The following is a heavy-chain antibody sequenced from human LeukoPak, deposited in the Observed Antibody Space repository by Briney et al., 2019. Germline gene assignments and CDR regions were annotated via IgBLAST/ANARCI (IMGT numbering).Heavy chain of an antibody. CDR3: ARVRYSSSWYGRSLFDY. V-gene: IGHV4-59*01. CDR2: IYYSGST. D-gene: IGHD6-13*01. Sequence: SETLSLTCTVSGGSISSYYWSWIRQPPGKGLEWIGYIYYSGSTNYNPSLKSRVTISVDTSKNQFSLKLSSVTAADTAVYYCARVRYSSSWYGRSLFDYWGQGTLVTASS. J-gene: IGHJ4*02. CDR1: GGSISSYY.